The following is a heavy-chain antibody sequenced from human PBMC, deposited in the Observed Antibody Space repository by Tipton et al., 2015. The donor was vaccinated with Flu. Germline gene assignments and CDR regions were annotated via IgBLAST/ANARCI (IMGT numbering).Heavy chain of an antibody. CDR3: ARVGGSSYYYYGMDV. V-gene: IGHV4-59*01. Sequence: LRLSCAASGFTFSSYSMNWVRQTPGKGLEWIGYIYYSGSTNYNPSLKSRVTISVDTSKNQFSLKLSSVSAADTAVYYCARVGGSSYYYYGMDVWGQGTMVTVSS. CDR1: GFTFSSYS. J-gene: IGHJ6*02. CDR2: IYYSGST. D-gene: IGHD1-26*01.